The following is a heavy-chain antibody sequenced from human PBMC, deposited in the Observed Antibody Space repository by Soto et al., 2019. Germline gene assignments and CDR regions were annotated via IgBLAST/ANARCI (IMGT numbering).Heavy chain of an antibody. D-gene: IGHD4-17*01. CDR1: GGTFSSYT. J-gene: IGHJ6*03. CDR3: AREIVDYGDYIVYYYYMDV. V-gene: IGHV1-69*08. CDR2: IIPILGIA. Sequence: QVQLVESGAAVKKPGSSVKVSCKASGGTFSSYTISWVRQAPGQGLEWMGRIIPILGIANYAQKFQGRVTITADKSTRTAYMELSSLRSEDTAVYYCAREIVDYGDYIVYYYYMDVWGKGTTVTVSS.